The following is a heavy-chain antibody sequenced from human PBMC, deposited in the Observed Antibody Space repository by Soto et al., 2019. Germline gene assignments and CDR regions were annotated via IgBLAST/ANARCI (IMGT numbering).Heavy chain of an antibody. CDR2: ILNDGSNR. Sequence: QVQLVESGGGVVQPGRSLRLSCAASEFTFSNYGMHWVRQAPGKGLEWVAVILNDGSNRYHADSVKERFTISRDNSKNPLYLQMNSLRAEDTAVYYCARDDEYSGNGMDVWGQWTTVTVS. V-gene: IGHV3-33*01. J-gene: IGHJ6*02. D-gene: IGHD3-10*01. CDR1: EFTFSNYG. CDR3: ARDDEYSGNGMDV.